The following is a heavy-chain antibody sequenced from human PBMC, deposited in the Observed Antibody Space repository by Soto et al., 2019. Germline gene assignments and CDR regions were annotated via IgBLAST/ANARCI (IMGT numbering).Heavy chain of an antibody. V-gene: IGHV3-48*03. D-gene: IGHD1-7*01. CDR3: ARGGWNYHYYYYGMDV. Sequence: EVQLVESGVGLVQPGGSLRLSCAASGFTFSSYEMNWVRQAPGKGLEWVSYISSSGSTIYYADSVKGRFTISRDNAKNSLYLQMNSLRAEDTAVYYCARGGWNYHYYYYGMDVWGQGTTVTVSS. J-gene: IGHJ6*02. CDR1: GFTFSSYE. CDR2: ISSSGSTI.